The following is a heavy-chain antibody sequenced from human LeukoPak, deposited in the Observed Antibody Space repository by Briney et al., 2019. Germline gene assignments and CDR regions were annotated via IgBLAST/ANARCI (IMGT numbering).Heavy chain of an antibody. J-gene: IGHJ4*02. V-gene: IGHV1-18*01. CDR3: ARGFRYLDWLPPYYFDY. CDR1: GYTFTSYG. D-gene: IGHD3-9*01. Sequence: ASVKVSCKASGYTFTSYGISWVRQAPGQGLEWMGWISAYNGNTNYAQKLQGRVTMTTDTSTSTAYMELRSLRSDDTAVYYCARGFRYLDWLPPYYFDYWGQGTLVTVSS. CDR2: ISAYNGNT.